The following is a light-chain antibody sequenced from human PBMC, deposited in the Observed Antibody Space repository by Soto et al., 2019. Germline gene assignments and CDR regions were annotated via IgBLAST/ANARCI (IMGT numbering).Light chain of an antibody. J-gene: IGLJ2*01. V-gene: IGLV1-40*01. Sequence: QSVLTQPPSVSGAPGQRVTISCTGSSSNIGAGYDVHWYQQLPGTAPKLLIYDTAQRATGVPDRFSGSRSGTSASLTISGLQSDDEAEYHCAAWDDSLNGPVFGGGTKLTVL. CDR2: DTA. CDR3: AAWDDSLNGPV. CDR1: SSNIGAGYD.